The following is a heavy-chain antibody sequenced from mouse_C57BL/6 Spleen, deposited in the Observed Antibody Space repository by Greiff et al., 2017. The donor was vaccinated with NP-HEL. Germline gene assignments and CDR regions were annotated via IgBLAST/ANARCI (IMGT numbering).Heavy chain of an antibody. J-gene: IGHJ4*01. Sequence: EVKVVESGGGLVKPGGSLKLSCAASGFTFSSYTMSWVRQTPEKRLEWVATISGGGGNTYYPDSVKGRFTISRDNAKNTLYLQMSGLRSEDTALYYCARELRQGYYYAMDYWGQGTSVTVSS. D-gene: IGHD2-4*01. CDR3: ARELRQGYYYAMDY. V-gene: IGHV5-9*01. CDR2: ISGGGGNT. CDR1: GFTFSSYT.